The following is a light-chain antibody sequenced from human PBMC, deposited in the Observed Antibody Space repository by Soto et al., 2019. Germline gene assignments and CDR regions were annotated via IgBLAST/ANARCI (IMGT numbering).Light chain of an antibody. CDR2: AAS. CDR3: QQSHSSPYT. V-gene: IGKV1-39*01. CDR1: EPINDF. J-gene: IGKJ2*01. Sequence: DIQMTQSPSSLPASVGDTVTITCRASEPINDFLNWYQQKPGKTPHLLVFAASSLQTGVPSRFSGSGSGTYFTLTISNLQPEEYATYYCQQSHSSPYTFGQGTKVDI.